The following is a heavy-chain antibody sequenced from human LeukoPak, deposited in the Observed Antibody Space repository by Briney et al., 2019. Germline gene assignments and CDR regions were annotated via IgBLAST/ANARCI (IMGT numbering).Heavy chain of an antibody. CDR1: GFTFSSYS. CDR3: ARGTYSYSTPVRTGFDP. J-gene: IGHJ5*02. V-gene: IGHV3-21*01. CDR2: ISSSSSYI. D-gene: IGHD5-18*01. Sequence: PGGSLRLSCAASGFTFSSYSMNWVRQAPGKGLEWVSSISSSSSYIYYADSVKGRFTISRDNAKNSLYLQMNSLRAEDTAVYYCARGTYSYSTPVRTGFDPWGQGTLVTVSS.